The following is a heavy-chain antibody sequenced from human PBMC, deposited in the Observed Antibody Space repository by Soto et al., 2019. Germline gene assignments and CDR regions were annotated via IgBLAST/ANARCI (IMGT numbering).Heavy chain of an antibody. CDR2: IWYDGSNK. V-gene: IGHV3-33*01. CDR3: ASDPGDGCNLYYLDY. J-gene: IGHJ4*02. Sequence: QVQLVESGGGVVQPGRSLRLSCAASGFTFSSYGMHWVRQAPGKGLEWVAVIWYDGSNKYYADSVKGRFTISRDNSKNTLCLQMNSLRAEDTAVYYCASDPGDGCNLYYLDYWGQGTLVTVSS. D-gene: IGHD6-19*01. CDR1: GFTFSSYG.